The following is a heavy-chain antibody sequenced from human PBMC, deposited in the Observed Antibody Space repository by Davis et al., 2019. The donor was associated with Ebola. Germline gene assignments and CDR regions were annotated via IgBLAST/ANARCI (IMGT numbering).Heavy chain of an antibody. D-gene: IGHD2-2*01. CDR2: ISAYNGNT. CDR1: RGTFSRYA. Sequence: SVKVSCKASRGTFSRYAISWVRQAPGQGLEWMGWISAYNGNTNYAQKFQGRVTMTRDTSISTAYMELSRLSSDDTAVYYCARLVPAAGYYMDVWGKGTTVTVSS. CDR3: ARLVPAAGYYMDV. J-gene: IGHJ6*03. V-gene: IGHV1-2*02.